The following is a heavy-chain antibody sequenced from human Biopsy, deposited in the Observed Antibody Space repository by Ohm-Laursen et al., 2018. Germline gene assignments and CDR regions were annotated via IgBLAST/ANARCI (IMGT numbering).Heavy chain of an antibody. CDR1: GGSISSDY. Sequence: GTLSLTCTVSGGSISSDYWSWIRQTPGEGLEWIGYIYYSGSTNYNPSLKSRVTISVDTSKNQFSLRLNSVTAADTAVYYCARATNSTGWPYYYFYGMDVWGQRTTVTVSS. J-gene: IGHJ6*02. V-gene: IGHV4-59*01. D-gene: IGHD2/OR15-2a*01. CDR2: IYYSGST. CDR3: ARATNSTGWPYYYFYGMDV.